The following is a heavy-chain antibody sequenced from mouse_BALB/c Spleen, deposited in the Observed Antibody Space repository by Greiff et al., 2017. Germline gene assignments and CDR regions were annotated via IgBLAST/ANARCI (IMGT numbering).Heavy chain of an antibody. CDR2: ISNLAYSI. J-gene: IGHJ3*01. Sequence: DVLLVESGGGLVQPGGSRKLSCAASGFSFSDYGMAWVRQAPGKGLEWVAFISNLAYSIYYADTVTGRFTISRENAKNTLYLEMSSLRSEDTAMYYWARDRPGFAYWGQGTLVTVSA. CDR3: ARDRPGFAY. V-gene: IGHV5-15*02. CDR1: GFSFSDYG.